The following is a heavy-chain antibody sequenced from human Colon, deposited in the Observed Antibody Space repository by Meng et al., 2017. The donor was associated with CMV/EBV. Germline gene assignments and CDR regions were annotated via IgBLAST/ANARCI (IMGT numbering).Heavy chain of an antibody. D-gene: IGHD3-10*01. V-gene: IGHV4-59*01. J-gene: IGHJ4*02. CDR3: ARAARDRIHYYGSGSYFDS. Sequence: SRTLSLTGAVSGGSTTENYWSWIRQAPGKGLEWIGYTYYSGSTNYNPSLKSRVTISVDTSKNQFSLRLTSVTAADTAIYYCARAARDRIHYYGSGSYFDSWGQGTLVTVSS. CDR1: GGSTTENY. CDR2: TYYSGST.